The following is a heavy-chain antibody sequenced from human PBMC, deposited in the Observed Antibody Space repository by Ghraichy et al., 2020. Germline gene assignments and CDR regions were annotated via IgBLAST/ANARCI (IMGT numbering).Heavy chain of an antibody. J-gene: IGHJ3*02. CDR3: AKRYTSGWYAPNPDAFDI. V-gene: IGHV3-23*01. CDR1: GFTFTSYA. CDR2: ISGSGIGT. Sequence: GGSLRLSCAASGFTFTSYALSWVRQAPGKGLEWVSAISGSGIGTYYADSVKGRFTISRDNSKNTLYLQVNSLRAADTATYFCAKRYTSGWYAPNPDAFDIWGQGTMVTVSS. D-gene: IGHD6-19*01.